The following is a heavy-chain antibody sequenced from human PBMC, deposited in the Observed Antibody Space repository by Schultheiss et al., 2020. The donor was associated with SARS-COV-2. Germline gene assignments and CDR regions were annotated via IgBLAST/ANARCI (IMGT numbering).Heavy chain of an antibody. CDR2: IRYDGSNK. J-gene: IGHJ6*02. CDR3: ARQQQLGLRAYYYYYGMDV. Sequence: GGSLRLSCAASGFTFSSYAMHWVRQAPGKGLEWVAFIRYDGSNKYYADSVKGRFTISRDNSKNTLYLQMNSLRAEDTAVYYCARQQQLGLRAYYYYYGMDVWGQGTTVTVSS. D-gene: IGHD6-13*01. V-gene: IGHV3-30*04. CDR1: GFTFSSYA.